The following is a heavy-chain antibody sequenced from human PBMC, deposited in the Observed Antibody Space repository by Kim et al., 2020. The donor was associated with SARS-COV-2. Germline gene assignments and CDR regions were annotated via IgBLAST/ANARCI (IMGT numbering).Heavy chain of an antibody. CDR1: GYTFTSYA. J-gene: IGHJ5*02. CDR3: ARGLTSINPRWFDP. Sequence: ASVKVSCKASGYTFTSYAMHWVRQAPGQRLEWMGWINAGNGNTKYSQKFQGRVTITRDTSASTAYMELSSLRSEDTAVYYCARGLTSINPRWFDPWGQGTLVTVSS. D-gene: IGHD5-12*01. CDR2: INAGNGNT. V-gene: IGHV1-3*01.